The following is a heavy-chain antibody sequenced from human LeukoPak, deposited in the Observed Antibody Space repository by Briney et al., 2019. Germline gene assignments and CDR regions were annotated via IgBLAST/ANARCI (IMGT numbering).Heavy chain of an antibody. CDR1: GGSISSSSYY. Sequence: SETLSLTCTVSGGSISSSSYYWGWIRQPPGKGLEWIGSIYYSGSTYYNPSLKSRVTISVDTSKNQFSLKLSSVTAADTAVYYCTVVIAVAGTWGQGTLVTVSS. CDR2: IYYSGST. CDR3: TVVIAVAGT. D-gene: IGHD6-19*01. V-gene: IGHV4-39*07. J-gene: IGHJ5*02.